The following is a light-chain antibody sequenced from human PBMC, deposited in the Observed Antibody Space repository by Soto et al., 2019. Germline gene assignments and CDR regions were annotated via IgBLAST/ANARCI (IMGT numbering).Light chain of an antibody. Sequence: QSALTQPASVSGSPGQSITISCTGTSSDVGSYNLVSWYQQHPDQAPKLMIYEGTKRPSGVSDRFSGSKSGNTASLTISGLQAEDEADYYCCSYAGSGTPYVFGTRTKLTVL. CDR2: EGT. CDR1: SSDVGSYNL. J-gene: IGLJ1*01. CDR3: CSYAGSGTPYV. V-gene: IGLV2-23*01.